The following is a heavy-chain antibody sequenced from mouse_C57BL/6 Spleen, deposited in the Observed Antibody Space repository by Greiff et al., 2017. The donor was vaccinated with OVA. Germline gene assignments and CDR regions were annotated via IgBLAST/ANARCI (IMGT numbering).Heavy chain of an antibody. CDR2: ILPGSGST. D-gene: IGHD1-1*01. Sequence: QVQLQQSGAELMKPGASVKLSCKATGYTFTGYWIEWVKQRPGHGLEWIGEILPGSGSTNYNEKFKGKATFTADTSSNTAYMQLSSLKTEDSAIYYCARRGTTVVATGYFDVWGTGTTVTVSS. V-gene: IGHV1-9*01. CDR1: GYTFTGYW. CDR3: ARRGTTVVATGYFDV. J-gene: IGHJ1*03.